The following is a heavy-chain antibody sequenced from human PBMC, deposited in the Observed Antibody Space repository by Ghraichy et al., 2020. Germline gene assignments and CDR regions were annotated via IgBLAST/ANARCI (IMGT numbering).Heavy chain of an antibody. D-gene: IGHD2-8*02. CDR1: GYTFTTYG. Sequence: ASVKVSYKASGYTFTTYGLTWLRQAPGQGLEWMGWINSYNGDTKYAQKVQGRVTMTTDTSTSTAYMELSSLRSDDTAVYYCARGGQYCSGGVGYFLYSWGQGT. CDR3: ARGGQYCSGGVGYFLYS. J-gene: IGHJ5*02. CDR2: INSYNGDT. V-gene: IGHV1-18*01.